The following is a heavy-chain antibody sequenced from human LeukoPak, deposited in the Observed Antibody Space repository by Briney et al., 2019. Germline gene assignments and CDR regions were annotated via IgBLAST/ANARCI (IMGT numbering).Heavy chain of an antibody. J-gene: IGHJ4*02. CDR3: ARGWSSTHSSSRDFDY. CDR2: MNPNSGHT. V-gene: IGHV1-8*01. D-gene: IGHD3-22*01. CDR1: GYTFTSYD. Sequence: ASVKVSCKASGYTFTSYDINWVRQATGQGLEWMGWMNPNSGHTGYVQKFQGRVTMTRDTSISTAYMELSSLRSEDTAVYYCARGWSSTHSSSRDFDYWRQGTQVTVSS.